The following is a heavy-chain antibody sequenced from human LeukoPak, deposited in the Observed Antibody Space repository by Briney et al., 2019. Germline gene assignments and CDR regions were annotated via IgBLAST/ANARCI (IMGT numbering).Heavy chain of an antibody. V-gene: IGHV3-23*01. CDR2: ISDSGGST. Sequence: PPGGSLRLSCAVSGITLSNYDMSWVRQAPGKGLEWVAGISDSGGSTNYADSVKGRSTISRDNPKNTLYLQMNSLRAEDTAVYLCAKRGVVIRVILVGFHKEAYYFDSWGQGALVTVSS. CDR1: GITLSNYD. J-gene: IGHJ4*02. CDR3: AKRGVVIRVILVGFHKEAYYFDS. D-gene: IGHD3-22*01.